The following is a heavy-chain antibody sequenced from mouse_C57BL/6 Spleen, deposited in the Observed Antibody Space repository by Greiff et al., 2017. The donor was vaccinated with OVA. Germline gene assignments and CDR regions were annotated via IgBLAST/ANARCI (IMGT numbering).Heavy chain of an antibody. J-gene: IGHJ1*03. CDR2: IYPSDSET. V-gene: IGHV1-61*01. CDR3: AITTVVAEGYFDV. Sequence: QVQLQQPGAELVRPGSSVKLSCKASGYTFTSYWMDWVKQRPGQDLEWIGNIYPSDSETHYNQKFKDKATLTVDKSSSTAYMQLSSLTSEDSAVYYCAITTVVAEGYFDVWGTGTTVTVSS. D-gene: IGHD1-1*01. CDR1: GYTFTSYW.